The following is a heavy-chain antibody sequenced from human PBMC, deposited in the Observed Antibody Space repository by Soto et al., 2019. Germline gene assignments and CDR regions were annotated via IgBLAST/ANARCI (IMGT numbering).Heavy chain of an antibody. D-gene: IGHD3-10*01. J-gene: IGHJ5*02. Sequence: QVQLQESGPGQVKPSETLSLTCTVAGGSIIGYFWSWIRQTPGKRLEWIGWISDSGSTNYNPFFSGRITMSVDTSRNQFSLKLSSVTAADTATYFCACVRRSRPWSPGTLVTVSS. CDR1: GGSIIGYF. V-gene: IGHV4-59*01. CDR3: ACVRRSRP. CDR2: ISDSGST.